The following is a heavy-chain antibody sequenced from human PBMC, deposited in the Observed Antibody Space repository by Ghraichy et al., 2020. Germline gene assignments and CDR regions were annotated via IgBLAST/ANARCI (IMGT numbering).Heavy chain of an antibody. V-gene: IGHV3-23*01. Sequence: GGSLRLSCAASGFTFSSYAMSWVRQAPGKGLEWASAISGSGGRTYYADSVKGRFIISRDNSKNTLYLQMTSLRAEDTAVYYCAKDYSSGWYFDYWGQGTLVTVSS. CDR3: AKDYSSGWYFDY. CDR1: GFTFSSYA. CDR2: ISGSGGRT. J-gene: IGHJ4*02. D-gene: IGHD6-19*01.